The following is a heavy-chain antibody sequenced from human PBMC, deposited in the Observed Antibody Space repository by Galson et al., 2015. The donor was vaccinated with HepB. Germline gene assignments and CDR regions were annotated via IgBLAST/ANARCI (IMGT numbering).Heavy chain of an antibody. Sequence: SLRLSCAASGFTFSSYGMHWVRQAPGKGLEWVAFIRYDGSNKYYADSVKGRFTISRDNSKNTLYLQMNSLRAEDTAVYYCAKDAQYSSGWQLRSGAFDIWAKGQWSPSLQ. CDR2: IRYDGSNK. CDR1: GFTFSSYG. J-gene: IGHJ3*02. CDR3: AKDAQYSSGWQLRSGAFDI. V-gene: IGHV3-30*02. D-gene: IGHD6-19*01.